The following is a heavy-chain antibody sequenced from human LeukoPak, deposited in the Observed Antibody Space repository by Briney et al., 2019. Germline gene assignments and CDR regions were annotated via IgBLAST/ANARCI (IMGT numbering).Heavy chain of an antibody. Sequence: PSETLSLTCAVYGGTFSGYYWSWLRQPPGKGLEWIGEINHSGSTNYNPSLKSRVTISVDTSKNQFSLKRSSVTAADTAVYYCARGRGGSYYDFWSAQKPWGQGTLVTVSS. D-gene: IGHD3-3*01. V-gene: IGHV4-34*01. CDR3: ARGRGGSYYDFWSAQKP. CDR2: INHSGST. J-gene: IGHJ5*02. CDR1: GGTFSGYY.